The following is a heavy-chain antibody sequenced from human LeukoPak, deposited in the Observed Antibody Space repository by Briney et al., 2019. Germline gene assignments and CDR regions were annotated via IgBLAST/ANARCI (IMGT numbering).Heavy chain of an antibody. CDR3: TADLRGDYAPSLAS. J-gene: IGHJ4*02. D-gene: IGHD4-17*01. CDR2: FKSKTDGGTT. CDR1: GFTFSRAW. Sequence: PGGSLRLSCAASGFTFSRAWMNWVRRAPGKGLEWVGRFKSKTDGGTTDYAAPVKGRFTISRDDSESTLYLQMNSLKTEDTALYYCTADLRGDYAPSLASWGQGTLVTVSS. V-gene: IGHV3-15*01.